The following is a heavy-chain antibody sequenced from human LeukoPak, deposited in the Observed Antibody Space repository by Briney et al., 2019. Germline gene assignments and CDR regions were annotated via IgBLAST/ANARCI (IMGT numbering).Heavy chain of an antibody. V-gene: IGHV3-9*01. CDR2: ISWNSGSI. D-gene: IGHD6-19*01. CDR1: SSGGYY. CDR3: AKAYSSGWYTFDY. J-gene: IGHJ4*02. Sequence: SSGGYYWSWIRQHPGTGLEWVSGISWNSGSIGYADSVKGRFTISRDNAKNSLYLQMNSLRAEDTALYYCAKAYSSGWYTFDYWGQGTLVTVSS.